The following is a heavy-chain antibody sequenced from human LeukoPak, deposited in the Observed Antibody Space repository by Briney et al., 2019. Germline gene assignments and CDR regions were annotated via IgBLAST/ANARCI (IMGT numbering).Heavy chain of an antibody. CDR2: ISAYNGNT. CDR1: GYTFTSYG. J-gene: IGHJ5*02. Sequence: ASVKVSCKASGYTFTSYGISWVRQAPGQGLEWMGWISAYNGNTNYAQKRQGRVTMTTDTSTSTAYMELRSLRSDDTAVYYCAREGDYGGNGVWYNAGNWFDPWGQGTLVTVSS. D-gene: IGHD4-23*01. CDR3: AREGDYGGNGVWYNAGNWFDP. V-gene: IGHV1-18*01.